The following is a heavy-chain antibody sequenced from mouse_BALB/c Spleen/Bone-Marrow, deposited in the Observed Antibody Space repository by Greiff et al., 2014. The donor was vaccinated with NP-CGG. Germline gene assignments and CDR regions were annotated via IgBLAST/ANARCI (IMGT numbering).Heavy chain of an antibody. CDR2: ISYSGNT. V-gene: IGHV3-8*02. D-gene: IGHD2-3*01. J-gene: IGHJ2*01. Sequence: EVQVVESGPSLVKPSQTLSLTCSVAGDSITSGYWNWIRKFPGNKLGYMGYISYSGNTYYNPSLKSRISITRDTSKNQYYLQLNSVTTEDTATYYCATYDGYCFDYWGQGTTLTVSS. CDR3: ATYDGYCFDY. CDR1: GDSITSGY.